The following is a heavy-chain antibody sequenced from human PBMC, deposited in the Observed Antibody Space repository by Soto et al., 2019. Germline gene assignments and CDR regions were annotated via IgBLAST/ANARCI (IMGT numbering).Heavy chain of an antibody. Sequence: EVQLVESGGGLVKPGGSLRLSCAASGFTFSNAWMSWVRQAPGKGLEWVGRIKSKTDGGTTDYAAPVKGRFTISRDDSKKPLYLEMNSLKTEDTAVYYCTTEGVIDHGYCSGGSCYVSLLAWFDPWGQGTLVTVSS. J-gene: IGHJ5*02. D-gene: IGHD2-15*01. CDR2: IKSKTDGGTT. CDR1: GFTFSNAW. CDR3: TTEGVIDHGYCSGGSCYVSLLAWFDP. V-gene: IGHV3-15*01.